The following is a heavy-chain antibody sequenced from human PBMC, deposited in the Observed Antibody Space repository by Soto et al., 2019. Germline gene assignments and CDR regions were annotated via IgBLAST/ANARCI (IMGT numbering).Heavy chain of an antibody. CDR2: ISGKAYSGTT. CDR1: GFTLGGYA. V-gene: IGHV3-49*04. CDR3: ARGSSSRDLYPTYFDY. D-gene: IGHD3-16*01. J-gene: IGHJ4*02. Sequence: PGGSLRLSCTTSGFTLGGYAMSWVRQAPGTGLEWVGVISGKAYSGTTDYAASVRGRFTISRDDCKSIAYLQMNSLESEDTAVYYCARGSSSRDLYPTYFDYWGQGTLVTVSS.